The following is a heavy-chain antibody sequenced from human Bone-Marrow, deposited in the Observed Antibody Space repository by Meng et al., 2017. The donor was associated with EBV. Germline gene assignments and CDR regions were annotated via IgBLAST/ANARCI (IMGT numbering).Heavy chain of an antibody. CDR1: GFTFNNYA. CDR2: ISRSGDST. V-gene: IGHV3-23*01. J-gene: IGHJ4*02. Sequence: EGQLLVSGGGLVQPGGSLRLSCAASGFTFNNYAMSWVRQAPGKGLEWVSAISRSGDSTYYADSVKGRFTISRDNSKNTLYLQMNSLRAEDTAVYYCAPGAYGYWGQGTLVTVSS. D-gene: IGHD5-12*01. CDR3: APGAYGY.